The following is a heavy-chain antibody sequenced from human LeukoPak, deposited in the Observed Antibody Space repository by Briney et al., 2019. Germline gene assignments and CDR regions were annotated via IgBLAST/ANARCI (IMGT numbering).Heavy chain of an antibody. V-gene: IGHV3-66*01. CDR2: IYSDGST. CDR1: GFTVSSNY. D-gene: IGHD3-22*01. J-gene: IGHJ1*01. CDR3: ARVDYSDFSGQKYFQD. Sequence: GGSLRLSCAASGFTVSSNYMSWVRQAPGKGLGWVSIIYSDGSTYYADSVKGRFTVSRDNSKNTLFLQLNSLRPEDTAVYYCARVDYSDFSGQKYFQDWGQGTLVTVSS.